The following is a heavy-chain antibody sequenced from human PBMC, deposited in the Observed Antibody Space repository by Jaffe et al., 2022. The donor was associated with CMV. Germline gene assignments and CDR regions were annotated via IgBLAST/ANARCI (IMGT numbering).Heavy chain of an antibody. D-gene: IGHD5-18*01. J-gene: IGHJ6*02. Sequence: QVQLVQSGAEVKKPGSSVKVSCKASGGTFSSYAISWVRQAPGQGLEWMGGIIPIFGTANYAQKFQGRVTITADESTSTAYMELSSLRSEDTAVYYCARALRAGYSYGDSDYYYYYGMDVWGQGTTVTVSS. CDR1: GGTFSSYA. CDR3: ARALRAGYSYGDSDYYYYYGMDV. CDR2: IIPIFGTA. V-gene: IGHV1-69*01.